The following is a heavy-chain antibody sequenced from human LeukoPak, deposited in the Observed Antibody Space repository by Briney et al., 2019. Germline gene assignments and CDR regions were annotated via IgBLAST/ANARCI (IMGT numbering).Heavy chain of an antibody. D-gene: IGHD5-24*01. J-gene: IGHJ3*02. CDR3: ARHSISRDGYKNDAFDI. V-gene: IGHV5-51*01. Sequence: NRGESLKISCKGSGYSFTSNWIGWVRQMPGKGLEWMGIIYPGDSDTRYSPSFQGQVTISADKSINTAYLQWSSLKASDTAMYYCARHSISRDGYKNDAFDIWGQGTMVTVSS. CDR2: IYPGDSDT. CDR1: GYSFTSNW.